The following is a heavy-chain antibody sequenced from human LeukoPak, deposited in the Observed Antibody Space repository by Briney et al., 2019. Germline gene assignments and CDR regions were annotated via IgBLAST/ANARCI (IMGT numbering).Heavy chain of an antibody. CDR2: IYYSGRT. CDR1: GGFISSSSYY. CDR3: ARRRYYDSTGYFD. J-gene: IGHJ1*01. V-gene: IGHV4-39*02. Sequence: SEALSLTCTVSGGFISSSSYYWGWVRQPPGKGLEWIGDIYYSGRTYYNPSLRSRVSISLDTSMNHFSLTLSSVTAADTAVYYCARRRYYDSTGYFDWGRGSLVIVSS. D-gene: IGHD3-22*01.